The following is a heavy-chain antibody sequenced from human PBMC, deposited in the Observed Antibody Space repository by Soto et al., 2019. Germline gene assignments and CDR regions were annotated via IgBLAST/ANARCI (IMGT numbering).Heavy chain of an antibody. CDR2: IYYSGST. CDR3: ASTEYYYDSSGYYPGLFDY. Sequence: SETLSLTCTVSGVSISSSSYYWGWLRQPPGKGLEWIGSIYYSGSTYYNPSLKSRVTISVATSKHQFSLKLSPVTAADTAVYYCASTEYYYDSSGYYPGLFDYWGQGTLVTVS. J-gene: IGHJ4*02. CDR1: GVSISSSSYY. D-gene: IGHD3-22*01. V-gene: IGHV4-39*01.